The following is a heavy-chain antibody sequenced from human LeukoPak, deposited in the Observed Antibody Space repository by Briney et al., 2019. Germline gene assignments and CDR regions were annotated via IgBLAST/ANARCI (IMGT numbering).Heavy chain of an antibody. CDR3: ARSPYTYYARDV. Sequence: PSETLSLTCAVSADSLSSRYWWSGVRPSPGEGLEGIGEIHHSENNNSNPSLKSRVTISVDKSKNQISLKLTSVTAEDTAVYFCARSPYTYYARDVWGKGTTVTVSS. D-gene: IGHD4-11*01. CDR2: IHHSENN. J-gene: IGHJ6*04. CDR1: ADSLSSRYW. V-gene: IGHV4-4*02.